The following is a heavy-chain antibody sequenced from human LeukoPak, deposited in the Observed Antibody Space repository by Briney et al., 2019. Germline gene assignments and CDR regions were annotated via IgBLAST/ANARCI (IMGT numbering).Heavy chain of an antibody. D-gene: IGHD1-26*01. CDR3: ARDRGYTGSYYGDAFDI. CDR1: GFTFSSYS. V-gene: IGHV3-21*01. J-gene: IGHJ3*02. CDR2: ISSSSSYI. Sequence: GGSLRLSCAASGFTFSSYSMNWVRQAPGKGLEWVSSISSSSSYIYYADSVKGRFTISRDNAKNSLYLQMNSLRPEDTAVYYCARDRGYTGSYYGDAFDIWGQGTMVTVSS.